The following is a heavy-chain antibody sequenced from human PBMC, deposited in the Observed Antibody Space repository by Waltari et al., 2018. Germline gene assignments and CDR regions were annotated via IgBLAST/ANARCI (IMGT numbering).Heavy chain of an antibody. CDR3: ARVKRELLGCDY. D-gene: IGHD1-26*01. CDR1: GFTFSSYW. V-gene: IGHV3-7*01. J-gene: IGHJ4*02. CDR2: IKEDGSGK. Sequence: EVQLVESGGGLVQPGGSMRLSCAAAGFTFSSYWMSWVRQDPGKGREWVANIKEDGSGKDYVDSVKGRFTISRDNAKNSLYLQMNSLRAEDTAVYYCARVKRELLGCDYWGQGTLVTVSS.